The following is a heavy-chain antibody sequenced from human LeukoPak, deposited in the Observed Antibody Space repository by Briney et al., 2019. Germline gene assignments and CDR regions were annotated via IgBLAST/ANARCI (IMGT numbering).Heavy chain of an antibody. Sequence: PSETLSLTCAVYGGSFSGYYWSWIRQPPGKGLEWIGEINHSGSTNYNPSLKSRVTISVDTSKNQFSLKLSSVTAADTAVYYCARHVTQQWLVGWYFDYWGQGTLVTVSS. CDR3: ARHVTQQWLVGWYFDY. J-gene: IGHJ4*02. CDR2: INHSGST. CDR1: GGSFSGYY. V-gene: IGHV4-34*01. D-gene: IGHD6-19*01.